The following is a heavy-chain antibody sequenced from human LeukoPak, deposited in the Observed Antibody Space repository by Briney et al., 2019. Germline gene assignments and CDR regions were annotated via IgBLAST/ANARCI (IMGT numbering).Heavy chain of an antibody. Sequence: PGGCLRLSCAASGFTFSAYWMHWVRQAPGKGLVWVSRINSDGFSIAYADSVKGRFTISRDNAKNTLYLHMNSLRAEDTAVYYCARFYGGSALDNWGQGTMVTVSS. J-gene: IGHJ3*02. D-gene: IGHD3-16*01. CDR2: INSDGFSI. CDR1: GFTFSAYW. CDR3: ARFYGGSALDN. V-gene: IGHV3-74*01.